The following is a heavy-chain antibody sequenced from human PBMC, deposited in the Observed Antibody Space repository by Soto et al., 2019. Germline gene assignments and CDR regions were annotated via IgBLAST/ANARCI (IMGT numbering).Heavy chain of an antibody. V-gene: IGHV1-3*01. Sequence: QVQLVQSGAEVKKPGASVKVSCKASGYTFTSNAMHWVRQAPGQRLEWMGRINAGNGNTKYSKKCQGSVNITRDTSARTGYMELSSLRSENRAVYFCARVFGSGSRIDPWGQGTLVTVSS. CDR1: GYTFTSNA. J-gene: IGHJ5*02. CDR2: INAGNGNT. D-gene: IGHD3-10*01. CDR3: ARVFGSGSRIDP.